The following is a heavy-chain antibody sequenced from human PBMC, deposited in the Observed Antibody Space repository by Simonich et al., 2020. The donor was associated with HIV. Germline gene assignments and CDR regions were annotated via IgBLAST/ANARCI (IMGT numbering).Heavy chain of an antibody. J-gene: IGHJ3*02. D-gene: IGHD7-27*01. V-gene: IGHV4-34*01. CDR1: GGSFSDFF. Sequence: QVHLQQWGAGLLKPSETLSLTCAVFGGSFSDFFWGWYSQAPGKGLEWIGEINHSGSTNYNPSLKSRVTISVDSSKKQFSLKLSSVTAADTAVYYCARLERGIDAFDIWGQGTMVTVSS. CDR2: INHSGST. CDR3: ARLERGIDAFDI.